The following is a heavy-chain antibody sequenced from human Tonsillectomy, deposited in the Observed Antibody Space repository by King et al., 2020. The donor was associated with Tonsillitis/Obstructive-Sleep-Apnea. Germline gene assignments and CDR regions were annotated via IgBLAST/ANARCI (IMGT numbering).Heavy chain of an antibody. CDR3: ARQDVFWSGYDLDSYVMDV. CDR1: GGSISSSSYY. CDR2: IYYSGST. D-gene: IGHD3-3*01. V-gene: IGHV4-39*01. Sequence: QLQESGPGLVKPSETLSLTCTVSGGSISSSSYYWGWIRQPPGKGLEWIGNIYYSGSTYYNPSLKSRVTISVDTSKNQFSLKLSSVTAADTAVYYCARQDVFWSGYDLDSYVMDVWGQGTTVTVSS. J-gene: IGHJ6*02.